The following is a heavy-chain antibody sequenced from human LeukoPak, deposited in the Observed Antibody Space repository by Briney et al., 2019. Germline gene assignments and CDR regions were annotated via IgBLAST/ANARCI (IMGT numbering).Heavy chain of an antibody. D-gene: IGHD2-15*01. J-gene: IGHJ5*02. CDR2: IYTSGST. CDR1: GGSISSYY. Sequence: SETLSLTCTVSGGSISSYYWSWIRQPAEKGLECIGRIYTSGSTNYNPSLKSRVTMSVDTSKNQFSLKLSSVTAADTAVYYCAGELVVSPGYCSGGSCYDRFDPWGQGTLVTVSS. CDR3: AGELVVSPGYCSGGSCYDRFDP. V-gene: IGHV4-4*07.